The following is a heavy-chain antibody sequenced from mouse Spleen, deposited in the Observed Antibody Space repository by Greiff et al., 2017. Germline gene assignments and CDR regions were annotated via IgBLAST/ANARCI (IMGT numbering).Heavy chain of an antibody. V-gene: IGHV2-9*02. CDR3: ARSDGYYVYAMDY. CDR2: IWAGGSA. Sequence: VKLMESGPGLVAPSQSLSITCTVSGFSLTSYGVHWVRQPPGKGLEWLGVIWAGGSANYNSALMSRLSISKDNSKSQVFLKMNSLQTDDTAMYYCARSDGYYVYAMDYWGQGTSVTVSS. J-gene: IGHJ4*01. D-gene: IGHD2-3*01. CDR1: GFSLTSYG.